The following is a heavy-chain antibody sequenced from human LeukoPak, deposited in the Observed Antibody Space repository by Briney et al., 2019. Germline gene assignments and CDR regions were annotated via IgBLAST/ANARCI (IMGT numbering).Heavy chain of an antibody. CDR1: GFSFSSSW. CDR2: IKYDGSEK. CDR3: ATDYGGGYFDY. V-gene: IGHV3-7*01. J-gene: IGHJ4*02. D-gene: IGHD4-23*01. Sequence: GGSLGLSCTASGFSFSSSWMSWVRQAPGKGPEWVANIKYDGSEKYYVDSVKGRFTISRDNAKNSLYLQMDSLGAEDTAVYYCATDYGGGYFDYWGQGTLVTVSS.